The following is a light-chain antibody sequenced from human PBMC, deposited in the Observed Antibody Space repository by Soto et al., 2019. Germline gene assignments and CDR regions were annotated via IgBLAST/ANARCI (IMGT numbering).Light chain of an antibody. Sequence: DIQMTQSPSSLSASVGDRVTITCRASQSISSNLNWYQQKPGKAPKLLIYAASSLQSGVPSRFSGGGSGTDFTLTTSSLQPEDFATYSCQQSYSTPLTFGGGTKV. J-gene: IGKJ4*01. V-gene: IGKV1-39*01. CDR1: QSISSN. CDR3: QQSYSTPLT. CDR2: AAS.